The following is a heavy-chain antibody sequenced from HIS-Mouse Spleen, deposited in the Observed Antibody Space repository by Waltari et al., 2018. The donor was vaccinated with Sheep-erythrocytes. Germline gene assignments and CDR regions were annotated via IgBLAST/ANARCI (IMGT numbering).Heavy chain of an antibody. J-gene: IGHJ4*02. CDR1: GFTFSSYS. V-gene: IGHV3-21*01. CDR3: ARVASGATFDY. Sequence: EVQLVESGGGLVKPGGSLRLSCAASGFTFSSYSMNWVRQAPGKGVEWVSSISSSSSYIYYADSVKGRFTISRDNAKNSRYLQMNSLRAEDTAVYYCARVASGATFDYWGQGTLVTVSS. D-gene: IGHD1-26*01. CDR2: ISSSSSYI.